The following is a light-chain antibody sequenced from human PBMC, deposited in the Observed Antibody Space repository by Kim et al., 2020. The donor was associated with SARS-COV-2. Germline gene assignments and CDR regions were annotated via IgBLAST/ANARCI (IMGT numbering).Light chain of an antibody. CDR1: SSDVGRYNF. V-gene: IGLV2-14*01. CDR2: DVT. J-gene: IGLJ1*01. Sequence: QSALAQPASGSGSPGQSLTISCTGTSSDVGRYNFVSWYQQYPGKAPKLVIYDVTKRPSGISARFAGSKSGNTASLTISGLQAEDEADYYCSSFTFTNTFVFGFGTKVTAL. CDR3: SSFTFTNTFV.